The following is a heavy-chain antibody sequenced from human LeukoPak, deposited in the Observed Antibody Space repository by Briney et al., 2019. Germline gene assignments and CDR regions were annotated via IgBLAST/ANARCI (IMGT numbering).Heavy chain of an antibody. CDR1: GFVFSTYG. CDR2: IWSHGNTK. D-gene: IGHD4-17*01. Sequence: GTSLRLSCAASGFVFSTYGMHWVRQAPGKGLEWVAVIWSHGNTKKYADSVTGRFTISRDNSKNTLYLEMNTLRAEDTAVYYCVRDDDYDDHNTFDMWGHGTMVTVSS. V-gene: IGHV3-33*01. J-gene: IGHJ3*02. CDR3: VRDDDYDDHNTFDM.